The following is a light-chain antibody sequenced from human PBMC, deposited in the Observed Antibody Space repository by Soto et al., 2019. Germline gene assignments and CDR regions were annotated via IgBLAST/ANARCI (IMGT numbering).Light chain of an antibody. Sequence: MQYRPTLCVSPGERSTLSGGASQSDRSNLAWYQQKPGQAPRLLIYGASNRATGIPARFSGSGSGTEFTLTISSLQSEDFALDFCQQYYDWRLTFGQGTKVDI. J-gene: IGKJ1*01. V-gene: IGKV3D-15*01. CDR1: QSDRSN. CDR2: GAS. CDR3: QQYYDWRLT.